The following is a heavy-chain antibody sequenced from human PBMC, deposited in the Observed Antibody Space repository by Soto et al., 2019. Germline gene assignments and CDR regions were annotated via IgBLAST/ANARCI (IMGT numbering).Heavy chain of an antibody. CDR1: GFTFNTYW. D-gene: IGHD6-25*01. CDR2: IKEDGSDK. J-gene: IGHJ4*02. Sequence: EVQLVESGGDLVQPGGSLRLSCVASGFTFNTYWMIWVRQAPGKGLEWVANIKEDGSDKYYVDSVKGRFTTSRDNAKNLLYLQMNSLGAGDTAMYYCARFTRGSSGDYWGQGTLVTVSS. CDR3: ARFTRGSSGDY. V-gene: IGHV3-7*01.